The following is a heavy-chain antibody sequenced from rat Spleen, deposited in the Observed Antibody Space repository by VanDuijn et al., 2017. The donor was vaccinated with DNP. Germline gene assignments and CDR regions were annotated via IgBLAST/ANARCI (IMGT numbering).Heavy chain of an antibody. J-gene: IGHJ2*01. CDR2: SSYDGSRT. V-gene: IGHV5-20*01. CDR1: GFTFSDHY. Sequence: EVQLVESGGGLAQPGRSLKLSCAASGFTFSDHYMAWVRRTPAKGLEWVAYSSYDGSRTNYRESVKGRFTISGDNTNGTTYLQMDRLRSEDTATYYNGRPYYCRPAVVVTASS. CDR3: GRPYY.